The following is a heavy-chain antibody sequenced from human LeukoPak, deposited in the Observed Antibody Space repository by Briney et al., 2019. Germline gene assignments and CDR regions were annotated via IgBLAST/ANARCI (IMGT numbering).Heavy chain of an antibody. Sequence: ASVKVSCKVSGYTLTELSMHWVRQAPGKGLEWMGGFDPEDGETIYAQKFQGRVTMTEDTSTDTAYMELSSLRSEDTAVYYCATAYCRGGSCYFDYWGQGTLVTVSS. CDR3: ATAYCRGGSCYFDY. D-gene: IGHD2-15*01. CDR2: FDPEDGET. CDR1: GYTLTELS. J-gene: IGHJ4*02. V-gene: IGHV1-24*01.